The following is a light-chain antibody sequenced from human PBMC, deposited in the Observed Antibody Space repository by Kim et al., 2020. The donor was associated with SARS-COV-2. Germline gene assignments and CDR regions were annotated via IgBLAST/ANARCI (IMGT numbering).Light chain of an antibody. CDR1: QTISTY. Sequence: ASVGDRITITCRASQTISTYLNWYQQKPGKAPKLLIYGASNLQGGVPSRFSGSASGTDFTLTITSLQPEDFASYYCQQSFSTSWTFGQGTKVDIK. CDR3: QQSFSTSWT. CDR2: GAS. V-gene: IGKV1-39*01. J-gene: IGKJ1*01.